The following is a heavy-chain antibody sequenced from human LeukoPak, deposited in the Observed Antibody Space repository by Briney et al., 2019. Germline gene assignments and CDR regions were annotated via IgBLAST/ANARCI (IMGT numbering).Heavy chain of an antibody. CDR2: IIPIFGTA. Sequence: GASVKVSCKASEGTFSSYAISWVRQAPGQGLEWMGGIIPIFGTANYAQKFQGRVTITADESTSTAYMELSSLRSEDTAVYYCARDWPPVADQLLNNWFDPWGQGTLVTVSS. V-gene: IGHV1-69*13. J-gene: IGHJ5*02. CDR3: ARDWPPVADQLLNNWFDP. CDR1: EGTFSSYA. D-gene: IGHD2-2*01.